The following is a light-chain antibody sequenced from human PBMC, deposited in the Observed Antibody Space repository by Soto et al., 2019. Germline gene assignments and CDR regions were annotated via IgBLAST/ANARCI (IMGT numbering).Light chain of an antibody. J-gene: IGLJ2*01. CDR3: NSYTSSSPVV. Sequence: QSALTQPASVSGSPGQSITISCTGTSSDVGGYNYVSWYQHHPGKAPKLMIYDVSNRPSGVSDRFSGSKSGNTASLTISGLQAEDEADYYCNSYTSSSPVVFGGGTKLTVL. CDR1: SSDVGGYNY. CDR2: DVS. V-gene: IGLV2-14*03.